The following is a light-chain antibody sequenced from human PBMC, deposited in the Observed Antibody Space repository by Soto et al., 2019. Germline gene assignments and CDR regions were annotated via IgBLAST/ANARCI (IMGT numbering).Light chain of an antibody. CDR3: SSYTTSSTRV. V-gene: IGLV2-14*01. Sequence: QSALTQPASVSGSPGQSITISCTGTSSDVGGYNYVTWYQHHPGKAPKLMIYDVSNRPSGVSNRFSGSKSGNTASLTISGLHADDEADYYCSSYTTSSTRVLGTGTKLTVL. J-gene: IGLJ1*01. CDR2: DVS. CDR1: SSDVGGYNY.